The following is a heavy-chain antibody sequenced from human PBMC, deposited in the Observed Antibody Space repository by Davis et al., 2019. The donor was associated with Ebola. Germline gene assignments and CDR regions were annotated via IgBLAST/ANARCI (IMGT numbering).Heavy chain of an antibody. CDR1: GFTFSSYA. Sequence: PGGSLSLSCAASGFTFSSYAMSWVRQAPGKGLEWVSAISGSGGSTYYADSVKGRFTISRDNSKNTLYLQMNSLRAEDTAVYYCGQWELGLYFDYWGQGTLVTVSS. CDR2: ISGSGGST. D-gene: IGHD1-26*01. CDR3: GQWELGLYFDY. J-gene: IGHJ4*02. V-gene: IGHV3-23*01.